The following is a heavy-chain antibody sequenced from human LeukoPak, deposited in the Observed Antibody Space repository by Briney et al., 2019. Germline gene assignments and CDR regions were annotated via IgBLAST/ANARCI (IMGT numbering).Heavy chain of an antibody. J-gene: IGHJ6*03. D-gene: IGHD3-16*02. CDR2: IYYSGTT. CDR1: GGSIGSFY. Sequence: SETLSLTCPVSGGSIGSFYWSWLRQPPGKGLEWIGHIYYSGTTNYNPSLKSRVTISVDTSKNQFSLKLSSVTAADTAVYYCAREAQLRLGELSLYYYYYMDVWGKGTTVTVSS. CDR3: AREAQLRLGELSLYYYYYMDV. V-gene: IGHV4-59*01.